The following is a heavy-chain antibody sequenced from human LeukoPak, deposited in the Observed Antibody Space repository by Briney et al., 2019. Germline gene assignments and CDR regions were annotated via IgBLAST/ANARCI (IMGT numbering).Heavy chain of an antibody. D-gene: IGHD3-3*01. V-gene: IGHV4-59*01. CDR2: IYYSGST. J-gene: IGHJ4*02. Sequence: PSETLSLTCTVSGGSISSYYWSWIRQPPGKGLEWIGYIYYSGSTNYNPSLKSRVTISVDTSKNQFSLKLSSVTAADTAVYYCARGLAYYDFWSGFLWGQGTLVTVSS. CDR1: GGSISSYY. CDR3: ARGLAYYDFWSGFL.